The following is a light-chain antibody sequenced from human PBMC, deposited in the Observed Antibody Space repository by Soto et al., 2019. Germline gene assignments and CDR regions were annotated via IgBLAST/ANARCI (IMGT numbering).Light chain of an antibody. CDR1: QDITND. V-gene: IGKV1-6*01. CDR3: LQDYNYPWT. Sequence: AIQMTQSPSSLSASVGDRVTITYRASQDITNDLGWYQEKVGQAPKLLIYAASKLQSGVPSRFSGSGSGTDFTLTISSLQTEDFATYYCLQDYNYPWTFGQGTKVEI. CDR2: AAS. J-gene: IGKJ1*01.